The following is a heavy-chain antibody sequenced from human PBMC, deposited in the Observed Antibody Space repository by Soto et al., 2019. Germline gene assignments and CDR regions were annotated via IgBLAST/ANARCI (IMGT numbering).Heavy chain of an antibody. CDR1: GFTIGDYA. J-gene: IGHJ6*03. D-gene: IGHD3-10*01. V-gene: IGHV3-49*03. Sequence: EVQVVESGGGLVQPGRSLRLSCTASGFTIGDYAMSWFRQGPGKGLEWVGFIRSKAYGGTTDYAASVKGRFIISRDDSKSIAYMQMSSLQSEDTAVYYCASDIEESRYFYYMDVWGKGTTVTVSS. CDR2: IRSKAYGGTT. CDR3: ASDIEESRYFYYMDV.